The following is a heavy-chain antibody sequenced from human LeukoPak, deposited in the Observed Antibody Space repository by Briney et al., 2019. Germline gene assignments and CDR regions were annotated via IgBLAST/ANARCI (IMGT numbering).Heavy chain of an antibody. CDR1: GGSISSYY. V-gene: IGHV4-59*01. D-gene: IGHD6-13*01. CDR2: IYYSGST. J-gene: IGHJ6*03. CDR3: ARVKAAAGNGGDYYMDV. Sequence: SETLSLTCTVSGGSISSYYWSWIRQPPGKGLEWIGYIYYSGSTNYNPSLKSRVTISVDTSKNQFSLKLSSVTAADTAVYYCARVKAAAGNGGDYYMDVWGKGTTVTISS.